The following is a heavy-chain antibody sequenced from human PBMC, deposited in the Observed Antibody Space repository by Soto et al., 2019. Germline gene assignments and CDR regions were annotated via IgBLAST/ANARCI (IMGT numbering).Heavy chain of an antibody. D-gene: IGHD3-10*01. V-gene: IGHV3-30-3*01. CDR3: ARDGGMVRGVIIMGRGMDV. J-gene: IGHJ6*02. Sequence: SLRLSCAASGFTFSSYAMHWVRQAPGKGLEWVAVISYDGSNKYYADSVKGRFTISRDNSKNTLYLQMNSLRAEDTAVYYCARDGGMVRGVIIMGRGMDVWGQGTTVTVSS. CDR1: GFTFSSYA. CDR2: ISYDGSNK.